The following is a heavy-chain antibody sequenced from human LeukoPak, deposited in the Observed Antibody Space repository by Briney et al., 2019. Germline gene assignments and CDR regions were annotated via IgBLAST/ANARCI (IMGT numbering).Heavy chain of an antibody. D-gene: IGHD2-21*01. CDR1: GGSISSYY. V-gene: IGHV4-59*12. CDR2: IYYSGST. CDR3: ARAYSEAFDI. J-gene: IGHJ3*02. Sequence: SETLSLTCTVSGGSISSYYWSWIRQPPGKGLEWIGYIYYSGSTNYNPSLKSRVTMSVDTSKNQFSLKLSSVTAADTAVYYCARAYSEAFDIWGQGTMVTVSS.